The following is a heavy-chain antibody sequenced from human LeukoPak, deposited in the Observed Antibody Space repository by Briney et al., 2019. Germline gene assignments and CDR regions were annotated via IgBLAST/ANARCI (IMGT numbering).Heavy chain of an antibody. D-gene: IGHD5-18*01. Sequence: SSETLSLTCTVSGGSISSYYWSWIRQPPGKGLEWNGYIYYSGSTNYNPSLKSRVTISVDTSKNQFSLKLSSVTAADTAVYYCARDRRGYSYGLDYWGQGTLVTVSS. V-gene: IGHV4-59*01. CDR2: IYYSGST. CDR3: ARDRRGYSYGLDY. CDR1: GGSISSYY. J-gene: IGHJ4*02.